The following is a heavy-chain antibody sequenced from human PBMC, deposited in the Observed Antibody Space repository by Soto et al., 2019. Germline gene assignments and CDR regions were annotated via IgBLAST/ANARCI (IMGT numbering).Heavy chain of an antibody. CDR3: AKDRGSGSTSWYNGWFDP. CDR1: GFTFSSYA. Sequence: EVQLLESGGGLVQPGGSLRLSCAASGFTFSSYAMSWVRQAPGKGLEWVSTISGSGGSTYDADSVKGRFTISRDNSKKTLYLQMNSLRAEDTAVYYCAKDRGSGSTSWYNGWFDPWGQGTLVTVSS. J-gene: IGHJ5*02. V-gene: IGHV3-23*01. D-gene: IGHD2-2*02. CDR2: ISGSGGST.